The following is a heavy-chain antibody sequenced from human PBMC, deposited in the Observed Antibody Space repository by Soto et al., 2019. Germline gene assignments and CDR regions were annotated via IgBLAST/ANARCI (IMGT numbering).Heavy chain of an antibody. J-gene: IGHJ4*02. CDR2: IYYSGST. Sequence: SETLSLTCTVSCGSISSGDYYWSWIRQPPGKGLEWIGYIYYSGSTYYNPSLKSRVTISVDTSKNQFSLKLSSVTAADTAVYYCARGGPIAGDFYYFDYWGQGTLVTVSS. V-gene: IGHV4-30-4*01. CDR1: CGSISSGDYY. CDR3: ARGGPIAGDFYYFDY. D-gene: IGHD4-17*01.